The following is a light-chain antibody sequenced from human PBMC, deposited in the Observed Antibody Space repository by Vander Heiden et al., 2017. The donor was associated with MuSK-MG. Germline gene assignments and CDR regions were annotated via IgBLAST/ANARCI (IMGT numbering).Light chain of an antibody. CDR2: GAS. CDR1: QNIPNVY. Sequence: EIVLTQSPGTLSLSPGERATLSCRASQNIPNVYFAWYQQKPGQAPRLLLYGASNRATSVPDRFSGRGSGIDFTLTISRLEPEDFAVYYCQHYGSSHTFGQGTKLEIK. CDR3: QHYGSSHT. J-gene: IGKJ2*01. V-gene: IGKV3-20*01.